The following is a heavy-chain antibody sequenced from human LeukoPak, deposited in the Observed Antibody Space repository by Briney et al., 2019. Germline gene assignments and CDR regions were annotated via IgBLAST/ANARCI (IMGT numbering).Heavy chain of an antibody. CDR1: GFTFDDYG. CDR3: ARDSYYGSGSYPHRKIFDY. CDR2: INWNGGST. D-gene: IGHD3-10*01. Sequence: GGSLRLSCAASGFTFDDYGMSWVRQAPGKGLEWVSLINWNGGSTDYADSVKGRFTISRDNAKNFLYLQMNSLRAEDTALYYCARDSYYGSGSYPHRKIFDYWGQGTLVTVSS. J-gene: IGHJ4*02. V-gene: IGHV3-20*04.